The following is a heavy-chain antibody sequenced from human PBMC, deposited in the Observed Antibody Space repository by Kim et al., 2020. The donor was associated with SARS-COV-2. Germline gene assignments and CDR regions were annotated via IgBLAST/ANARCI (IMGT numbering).Heavy chain of an antibody. CDR3: ARGYGDYGY. Sequence: TNYADSVKGRFTISRDTAKNSVYLQMNSLRADDTAVYYCARGYGDYGYWGQGTLVTVSS. V-gene: IGHV3-11*05. J-gene: IGHJ4*02. CDR2: T. D-gene: IGHD4-17*01.